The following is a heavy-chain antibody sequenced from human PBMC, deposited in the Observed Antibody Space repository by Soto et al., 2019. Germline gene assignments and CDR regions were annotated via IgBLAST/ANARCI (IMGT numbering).Heavy chain of an antibody. D-gene: IGHD6-13*01. J-gene: IGHJ4*02. CDR1: GFTFSSYA. Sequence: GGSLRLSCAATGFTFSSYAMSWVRQAPGKGLEWVSVISGSGGGTYYADSVKGRFTISRDKSKNTLYLQMNSLRAEDTAVYYCARARQQLVPKFDYWGQGTLVTVSS. CDR3: ARARQQLVPKFDY. V-gene: IGHV3-23*01. CDR2: ISGSGGGT.